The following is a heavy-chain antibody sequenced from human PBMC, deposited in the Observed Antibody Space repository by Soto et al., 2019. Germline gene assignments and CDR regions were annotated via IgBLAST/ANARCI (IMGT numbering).Heavy chain of an antibody. CDR3: ARGKPLYDYIWGSYRFRNWFDP. Sequence: QVQLQQWGAGLLKPSETLSLTCAVYGGSFSGYYWSWIRQPPGKGLEWIGEINHSGSTNYNPSLKSRVTISVDTSKNQFSRKLSSVTAADTAVYYCARGKPLYDYIWGSYRFRNWFDPWGQGTLVTVSS. J-gene: IGHJ5*02. CDR1: GGSFSGYY. D-gene: IGHD3-16*02. CDR2: INHSGST. V-gene: IGHV4-34*01.